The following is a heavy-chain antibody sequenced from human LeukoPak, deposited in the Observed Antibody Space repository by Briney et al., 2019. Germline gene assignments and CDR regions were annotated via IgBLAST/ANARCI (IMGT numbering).Heavy chain of an antibody. CDR1: GFTFSSYG. CDR2: IWYDGSNK. CDR3: ARKKRVDTDSIMVYYYYAMDV. D-gene: IGHD5-18*01. V-gene: IGHV3-33*01. J-gene: IGHJ6*02. Sequence: PGGSLRLSCAASGFTFSSYGMHWVRQAPGKGLEWVAAIWYDGSNKYYADSVKGRFTISRDNSKKTLYLQMNSLRAEDTAVYYCARKKRVDTDSIMVYYYYAMDVWGQGTTVTVSS.